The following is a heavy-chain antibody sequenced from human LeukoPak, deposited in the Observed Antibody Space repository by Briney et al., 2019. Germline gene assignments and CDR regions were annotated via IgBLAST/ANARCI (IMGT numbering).Heavy chain of an antibody. Sequence: ASVKVSCKASGYTFTSYGISWVRQAPGQGLEWMGWISAYNGNTNYAQKLQGRVTMTTDTSTSTAYMELRRLRSDDTAVYYCARLNIVVVVAANHFDYWGQGTLVTVSS. CDR2: ISAYNGNT. J-gene: IGHJ4*02. V-gene: IGHV1-18*01. CDR3: ARLNIVVVVAANHFDY. CDR1: GYTFTSYG. D-gene: IGHD2-15*01.